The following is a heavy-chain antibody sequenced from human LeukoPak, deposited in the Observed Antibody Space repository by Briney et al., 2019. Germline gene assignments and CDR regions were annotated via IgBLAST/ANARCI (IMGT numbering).Heavy chain of an antibody. CDR1: GGTFSSYA. D-gene: IGHD3-22*01. V-gene: IGHV1-69*04. J-gene: IGHJ4*02. CDR2: IIPILGIA. Sequence: ASVKVSCKASGGTFSSYAISWVRQAPGQGLEWMGRIIPILGIANYAQKFQGRVTITADKSTSTAYMELSSLRSEDTAVYYCATRYYYDSSGYPVSFDYWGQGTLVTVSS. CDR3: ATRYYYDSSGYPVSFDY.